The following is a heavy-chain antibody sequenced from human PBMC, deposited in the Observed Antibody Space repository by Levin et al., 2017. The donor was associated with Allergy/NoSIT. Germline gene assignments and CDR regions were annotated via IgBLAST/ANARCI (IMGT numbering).Heavy chain of an antibody. CDR3: AKFARPAGGYDSSDAYDI. J-gene: IGHJ3*02. D-gene: IGHD3-22*01. CDR2: IHDSGRYT. Sequence: GESLKISCAASRFTFTNYAMSWVRQAPGKGLEWVSGIHDSGRYTYYADSVKGRFTISRDNSKNTLYLQMNSLRAEDTAVYYCAKFARPAGGYDSSDAYDIWGQGTMVTVSS. V-gene: IGHV3-23*01. CDR1: RFTFTNYA.